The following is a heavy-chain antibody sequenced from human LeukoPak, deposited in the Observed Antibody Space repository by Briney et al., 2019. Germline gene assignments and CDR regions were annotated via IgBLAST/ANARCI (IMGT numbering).Heavy chain of an antibody. CDR1: VYTFTSYV. J-gene: IGHJ4*02. D-gene: IGHD6-13*01. Sequence: SVKVSCKASVYTFTSYVISWVRQAAAQGLDWMGWISAYNGNTNYAQKLQGRGTMIADTSTSTADMEPMSLRSDDTAGYYRSRGHSSPMVNWGQGPLVTVSS. CDR2: ISAYNGNT. V-gene: IGHV1-18*01. CDR3: SRGHSSPMVN.